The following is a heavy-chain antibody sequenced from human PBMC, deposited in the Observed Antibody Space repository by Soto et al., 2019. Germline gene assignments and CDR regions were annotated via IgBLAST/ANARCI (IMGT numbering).Heavy chain of an antibody. CDR1: GFTFRDHA. CDR2: ISSDGGGT. V-gene: IGHV3-23*01. CDR3: ANRRAHKPENWQFDV. Sequence: EVQLLASGGGLVQPGGSLRLSCVGSGFTFRDHAMGWVRQAPGKGLEWVSDISSDGGGTCYADSVKGRFTISRDNLRNSVHLQMVRLRDDDTATYYWANRRAHKPENWQFDVWGRGSLVTVAS. J-gene: IGHJ2*01.